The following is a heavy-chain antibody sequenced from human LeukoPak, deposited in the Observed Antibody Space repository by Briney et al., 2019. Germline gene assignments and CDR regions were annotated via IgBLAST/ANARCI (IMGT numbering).Heavy chain of an antibody. CDR1: GYTFTSYG. Sequence: ASVKVSCKASGYTFTSYGISWVRQAPGQGLEWMGWISAYNGNTNYAQKLQGRVTMTTDTSTSTAYMELRNLRSDDTAVYYCARDPPVYCSGGSCYGDYWGQGTLVTVSS. D-gene: IGHD2-15*01. J-gene: IGHJ4*02. V-gene: IGHV1-18*01. CDR3: ARDPPVYCSGGSCYGDY. CDR2: ISAYNGNT.